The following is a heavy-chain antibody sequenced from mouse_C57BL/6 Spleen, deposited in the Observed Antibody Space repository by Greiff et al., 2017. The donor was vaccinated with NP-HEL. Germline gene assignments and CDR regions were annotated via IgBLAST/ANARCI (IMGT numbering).Heavy chain of an antibody. CDR3: ASSITTVVYYYAMDY. D-gene: IGHD1-1*01. J-gene: IGHJ4*01. CDR2: ILPGSGST. Sequence: QVQLQQSGAELMKPGASVKLSCKATGYTFTGYWIEWVKQRPGHGLEWIGEILPGSGSTNYNEKFKGKATLTADKSSSTAYMQLSSLTSEDSAVYFYASSITTVVYYYAMDYWGQGTSVTVSS. CDR1: GYTFTGYW. V-gene: IGHV1-9*01.